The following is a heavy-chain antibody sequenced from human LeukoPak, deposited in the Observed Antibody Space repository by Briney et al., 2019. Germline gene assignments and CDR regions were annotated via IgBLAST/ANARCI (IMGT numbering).Heavy chain of an antibody. CDR1: GGSISSYY. V-gene: IGHV4-59*08. D-gene: IGHD2-15*01. CDR3: ARHDWLLKTTNWFDP. Sequence: SETLSLTCTVSGGSISSYYWSWIRQPPGKGLEWIGYIYYTGSTNYNTSLKSRVTISVDTSKNQFSLKLSSVTAADTAVYYCARHDWLLKTTNWFDPWGQGTLVTVSS. J-gene: IGHJ5*02. CDR2: IYYTGST.